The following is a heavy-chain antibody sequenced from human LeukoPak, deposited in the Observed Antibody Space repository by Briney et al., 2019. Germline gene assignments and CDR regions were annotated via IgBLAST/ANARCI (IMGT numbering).Heavy chain of an antibody. CDR2: INHSGST. Sequence: PSETLSLTCAVYGGSFSAYYWSWIRQPPGKGLEWIGEINHSGSTNYNPSLKSRVAISVDTSRNQFSLRLSSVTAADTAVYYCARGQRITMTDWGQGTLVAVSS. V-gene: IGHV4-34*01. CDR1: GGSFSAYY. D-gene: IGHD3-22*01. J-gene: IGHJ4*02. CDR3: ARGQRITMTD.